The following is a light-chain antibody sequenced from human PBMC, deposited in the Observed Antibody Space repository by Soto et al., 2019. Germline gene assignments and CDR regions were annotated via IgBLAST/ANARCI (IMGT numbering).Light chain of an antibody. J-gene: IGKJ1*01. CDR2: DAS. CDR3: QQYHTDWT. CDR1: QTISTW. V-gene: IGKV1-5*01. Sequence: DIQRTQSPSTLSSSVGDRVTMTCRASQTISTWLAWYQQKPGKAPKVLIYDASTLESGVPSRFSGSGSGTEFTLTISSLQADDYATYYCQQYHTDWTFGQGTKVDIK.